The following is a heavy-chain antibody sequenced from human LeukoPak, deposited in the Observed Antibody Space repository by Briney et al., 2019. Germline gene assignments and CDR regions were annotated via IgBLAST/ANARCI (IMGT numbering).Heavy chain of an antibody. J-gene: IGHJ5*02. V-gene: IGHV3-33*06. D-gene: IGHD6-13*01. CDR3: AKALIAAAGKGEFDP. CDR1: GFTFSSYG. CDR2: VWYDGSNK. Sequence: PGGSLRLSCAASGFTFSSYGMHWVRQAPGKGLEWVAVVWYDGSNKYYADSVKGRFTISRDNSKNTLYLQMNSLRAEDTAVYYCAKALIAAAGKGEFDPWGQGTLVTVSS.